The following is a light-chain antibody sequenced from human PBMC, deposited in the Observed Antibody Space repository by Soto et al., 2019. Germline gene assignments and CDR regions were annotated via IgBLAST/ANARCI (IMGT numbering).Light chain of an antibody. CDR1: SSNIGSNT. CDR2: SNN. V-gene: IGLV1-44*01. Sequence: QSVLTQPPSASGTPGQRATISCSGSSSNIGSNTVNWYRQLPGTAPKLLIYSNNERPSGVPDRFSGSKSGTSASLAISGLQSEDEADYYCAAWDDSLNGWVFGGGTKLTVL. CDR3: AAWDDSLNGWV. J-gene: IGLJ3*02.